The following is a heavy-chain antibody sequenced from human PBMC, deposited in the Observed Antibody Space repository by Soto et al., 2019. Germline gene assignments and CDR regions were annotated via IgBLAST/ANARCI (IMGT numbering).Heavy chain of an antibody. CDR2: IGTIGDT. D-gene: IGHD2-8*01. CDR1: GFTFSTYD. V-gene: IGHV3-13*01. J-gene: IGHJ5*02. Sequence: GGSLRLSCAASGFTFSTYDMHWVRQATGKGLEWVSAIGTIGDTYYLDSVKGRFTISRENAKNSLYLQMNSLRAGDTAVYYCARGRSNQYESSPPPKFDPWGRGTLVTVSS. CDR3: ARGRSNQYESSPPPKFDP.